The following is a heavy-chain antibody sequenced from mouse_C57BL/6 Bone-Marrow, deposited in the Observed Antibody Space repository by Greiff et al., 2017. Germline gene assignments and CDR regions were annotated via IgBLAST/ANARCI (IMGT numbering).Heavy chain of an antibody. CDR1: GFTFSSYA. V-gene: IGHV5-4*03. CDR2: ISDGGSYT. CDR3: AIPEITTDYYAMDY. D-gene: IGHD2-4*01. Sequence: EVKLVESGGGLVKPGGSLKLSCAASGFTFSSYAMSWVRQTPEKRLEWVATISDGGSYTYYPDHVKGRFPFSRDNAKNHLYLQMSHLESEYTARYYCAIPEITTDYYAMDYWGQGTSVTVSS. J-gene: IGHJ4*01.